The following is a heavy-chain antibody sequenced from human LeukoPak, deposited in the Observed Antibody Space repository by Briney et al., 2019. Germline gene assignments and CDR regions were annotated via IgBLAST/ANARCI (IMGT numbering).Heavy chain of an antibody. CDR2: ISSDGRTI. CDR3: TRDPEWGVWFDS. CDR1: GFTFSNYI. Sequence: PGGSLRLSCAASGFTFSNYIMNWVRQAPGKGLEWVSYISSDGRTIYYADSVKGRFTISRDNAKNSLYLQMNSLRAEDTAVYYCTRDPEWGVWFDSWGQGTLVTVSS. V-gene: IGHV3-48*01. D-gene: IGHD3-3*01. J-gene: IGHJ5*01.